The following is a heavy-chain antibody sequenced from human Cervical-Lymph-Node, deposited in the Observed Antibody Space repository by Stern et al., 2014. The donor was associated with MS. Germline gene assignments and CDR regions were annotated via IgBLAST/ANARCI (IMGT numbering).Heavy chain of an antibody. CDR1: GFTFSSYS. Sequence: EVQLEESGGCLVKPGGSLRLSCAASGFTFSSYSMNWVRQAPGKGLEWVSSISSSSSYIYYADSVKGRFTISRDNAKNSLYLQMNSLRAEDTAVYYCARGGQLWQYYYGMDVWGQGTTVTVSS. CDR3: ARGGQLWQYYYGMDV. J-gene: IGHJ6*02. V-gene: IGHV3-21*01. CDR2: ISSSSSYI. D-gene: IGHD5-18*01.